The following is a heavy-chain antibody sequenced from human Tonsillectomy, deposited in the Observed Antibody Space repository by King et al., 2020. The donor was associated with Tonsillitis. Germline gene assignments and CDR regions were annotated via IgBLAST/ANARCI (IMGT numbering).Heavy chain of an antibody. CDR1: GGSISSSSYY. J-gene: IGHJ4*02. Sequence: QLQESGPGLVKPSETLSLTCTVSGGSISSSSYYWGWIRQPPGKGLEWIGSIYYSGSTYYNPSLKSRVTISVDTSKNQFSLKLSSVTAADTAVYYCARYDILTGYYNSKWDYWGQGTLVTVSS. CDR2: IYYSGST. D-gene: IGHD3-9*01. V-gene: IGHV4-39*01. CDR3: ARYDILTGYYNSKWDY.